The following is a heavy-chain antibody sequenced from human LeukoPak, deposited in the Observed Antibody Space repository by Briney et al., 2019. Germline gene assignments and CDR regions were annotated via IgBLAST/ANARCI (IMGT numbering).Heavy chain of an antibody. V-gene: IGHV4-31*11. CDR3: ARLTPLYGLDY. D-gene: IGHD2-2*02. CDR1: GASINSGAYS. CDR2: ISYTGDT. J-gene: IGHJ4*02. Sequence: SQTLSLTCAASGASINSGAYSWTWIRQRPGEGLEFIGNISYTGDTYFNPSLKSRVAFSVDTSKSHFSLRLTSVTAADTAFYYCARLTPLYGLDYWGQGILATVSS.